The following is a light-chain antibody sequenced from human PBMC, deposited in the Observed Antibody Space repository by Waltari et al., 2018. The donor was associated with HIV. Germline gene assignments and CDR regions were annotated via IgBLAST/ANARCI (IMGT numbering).Light chain of an antibody. V-gene: IGLV1-40*01. CDR3: QSYDSSLSGSV. CDR1: RSNIGAGYD. CDR2: TNR. J-gene: IGLJ2*01. Sequence: QSVLTQPPSVSGAPGQRVTISCNGTRSNIGAGYDVHWYQHFPGAAPQVLIYTNRHRTSRVPDRFSGSKSGSSASLAISGLQAEDEADYYCQSYDSSLSGSVFGGGTKLTVL.